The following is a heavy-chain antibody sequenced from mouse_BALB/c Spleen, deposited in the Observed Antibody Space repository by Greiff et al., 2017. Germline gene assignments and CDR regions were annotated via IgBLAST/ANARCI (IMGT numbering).Heavy chain of an antibody. CDR2: IWSGGST. Sequence: QVQLQQSGPGLVQPSQSLSITCTVSGFSLTSYGVHWVRQSPGKGLEWLGVIWSGGSTDYYAAFISRLIISKDNSKSQVFFKMNSLQANDTAIYYCARNRGTTAYFDYWGQGTTLTVSS. D-gene: IGHD1-2*01. CDR3: ARNRGTTAYFDY. CDR1: GFSLTSYG. V-gene: IGHV2-2*02. J-gene: IGHJ2*01.